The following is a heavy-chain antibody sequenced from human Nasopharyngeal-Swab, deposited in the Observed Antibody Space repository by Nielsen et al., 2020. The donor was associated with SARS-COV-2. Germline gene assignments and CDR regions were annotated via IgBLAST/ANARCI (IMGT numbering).Heavy chain of an antibody. CDR1: GFTFSSYA. CDR2: IYSGGST. J-gene: IGHJ6*02. Sequence: GGSLRLSCAASGFTFSSYAMSWVRQAPGKGLEWVSVIYSGGSTYYADSVKGRFTISRDNSKNTLYLQMNSLRAEDTAVYCCARDGQSYGMDVWGQGTTVTVSS. V-gene: IGHV3-53*01. CDR3: ARDGQSYGMDV.